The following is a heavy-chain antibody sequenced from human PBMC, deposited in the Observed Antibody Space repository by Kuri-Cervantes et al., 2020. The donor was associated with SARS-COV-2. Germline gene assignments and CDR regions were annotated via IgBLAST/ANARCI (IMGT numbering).Heavy chain of an antibody. Sequence: ETLSLTCAASGFTFSSYSMNWVRQAPGKGLEWVSSISSSGSYIYYADSVKGRFTISRDNAKNSLYLQMNSLRAEDTAVYYCARGGGRIVVVPAAMYYYGMDVWGQGTTVTVSS. CDR2: ISSSGSYI. D-gene: IGHD2-2*01. V-gene: IGHV3-21*01. CDR1: GFTFSSYS. J-gene: IGHJ6*02. CDR3: ARGGGRIVVVPAAMYYYGMDV.